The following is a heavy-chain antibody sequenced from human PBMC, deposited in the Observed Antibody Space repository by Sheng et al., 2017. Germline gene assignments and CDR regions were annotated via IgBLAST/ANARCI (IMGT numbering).Heavy chain of an antibody. D-gene: IGHD2-15*01. CDR3: ARVTGHLGYCSGGSCPPDY. CDR2: IYYSGST. Sequence: QLQLQESGPGLVKPSETLSLTCTVSGGSISSSSYYWGWIRQPPGKGLEWIGSIYYSGSTYYNPSLKSRVTISVDTSKNQFSLKLSSVTAADTAVYYCARVTGHLGYCSGGSCPPDYWGQGTLVTVSS. J-gene: IGHJ4*02. V-gene: IGHV4-39*07. CDR1: GGSISSSSYY.